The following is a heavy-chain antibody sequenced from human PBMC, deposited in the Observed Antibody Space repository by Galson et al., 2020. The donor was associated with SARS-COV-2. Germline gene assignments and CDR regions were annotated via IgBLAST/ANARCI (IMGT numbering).Heavy chain of an antibody. CDR1: EYSLSTSGMC. Sequence: SGPTLVNPTQTFTLTCTFSEYSLSTSGMCVSWIRQPPGKALEWLAPPDLDDDNNNSTSLKTRLTISKEPSKNQVVLTMTNMDPVDTATYYCARMIAAAGTFLGDYYYYGMDVWGQGTTVTVSS. CDR3: ARMIAAAGTFLGDYYYYGMDV. D-gene: IGHD6-13*01. V-gene: IGHV2-70*01. J-gene: IGHJ6*02. CDR2: PDLDDDN.